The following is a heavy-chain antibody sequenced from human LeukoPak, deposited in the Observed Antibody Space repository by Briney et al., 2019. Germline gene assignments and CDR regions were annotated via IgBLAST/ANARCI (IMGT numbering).Heavy chain of an antibody. CDR2: INGYSGYT. D-gene: IGHD3-10*01. V-gene: IGHV1-18*01. Sequence: ASVKVSCTASGYSFTMYGISWVRQAPGQGLEWMGCINGYSGYTNYAQKLKGRVTMTTDKSTDTAYLQVKGLRSDDTAVYYCARDHCSHYYGSGGENYFDPWGQGTLVTVSS. CDR3: ARDHCSHYYGSGGENYFDP. J-gene: IGHJ5*02. CDR1: GYSFTMYG.